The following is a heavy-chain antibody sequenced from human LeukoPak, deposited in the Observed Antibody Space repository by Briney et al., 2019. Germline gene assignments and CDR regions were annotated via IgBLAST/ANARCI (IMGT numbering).Heavy chain of an antibody. CDR2: ISSSGSTI. D-gene: IGHD1-26*01. Sequence: GGSLRLSCAASGFTFSDYYMSWIRQAPGKGLEWVSYISSSGSTIYYVDSVKGRFTISRDNAKNSLYLQMNSLRAEDTAVYYCARDVHGSSDQFDYWGQGTLVTVSS. J-gene: IGHJ4*02. V-gene: IGHV3-11*01. CDR3: ARDVHGSSDQFDY. CDR1: GFTFSDYY.